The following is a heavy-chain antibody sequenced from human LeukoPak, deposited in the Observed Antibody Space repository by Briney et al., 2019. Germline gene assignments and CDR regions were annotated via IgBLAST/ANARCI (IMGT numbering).Heavy chain of an antibody. CDR3: ARDVTTLVAFDI. Sequence: SETLSLTCTVSGYSISSGYYWGWIRQPPGKGLEWIGGIYHSGSTYYNPSLKSRVTISVDTSKNQFSLKLSSVTAADTAVYYCARDVTTLVAFDIWGQGTMVTVSS. CDR1: GYSISSGYY. D-gene: IGHD6-13*01. J-gene: IGHJ3*02. V-gene: IGHV4-38-2*02. CDR2: IYHSGST.